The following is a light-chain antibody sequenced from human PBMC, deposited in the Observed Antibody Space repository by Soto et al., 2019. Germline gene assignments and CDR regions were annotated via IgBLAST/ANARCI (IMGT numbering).Light chain of an antibody. Sequence: DIQMTQSQSSVSASVGDRVTITCRASQAISTWLAWYQPNPGKAPKLLIYASSHLKTGVPSRFSGSGSGTDFTLTISSLQPEDFSTYYYQQANSFPRTFGQGTKVEIK. CDR2: ASS. CDR3: QQANSFPRT. CDR1: QAISTW. V-gene: IGKV1D-12*01. J-gene: IGKJ1*01.